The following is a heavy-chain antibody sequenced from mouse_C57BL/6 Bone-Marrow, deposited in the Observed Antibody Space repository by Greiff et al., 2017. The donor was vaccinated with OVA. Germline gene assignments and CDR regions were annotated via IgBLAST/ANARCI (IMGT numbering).Heavy chain of an antibody. CDR1: GFTFSDYY. CDR2: INYDGSST. Sequence: DVKLVESEGGLVQPGSSMKLSCTASGFTFSDYYMAWVRQVPEKGLEWVANINYDGSSTYYLDSLKSRFIISRDNAKNILYLQMSSLKSEDTATYYCAREGGYYGSSPFDYWGQGTTRTVSS. J-gene: IGHJ2*01. V-gene: IGHV5-16*01. D-gene: IGHD1-1*01. CDR3: AREGGYYGSSPFDY.